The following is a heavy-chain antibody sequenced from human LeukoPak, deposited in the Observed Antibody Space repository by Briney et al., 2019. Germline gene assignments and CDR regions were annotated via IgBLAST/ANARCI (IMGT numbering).Heavy chain of an antibody. Sequence: GGSLRLSCAASGFTFSSYAMSWVRQAPGKGLEWVCAISGSGGRTYYADSVKGQFTISSEHTKKPLYLQLNSLRAEDTAVYYCAKDVTYSSGWYYFDYWGQGTLVTVSS. CDR2: ISGSGGRT. V-gene: IGHV3-23*01. CDR1: GFTFSSYA. J-gene: IGHJ4*02. D-gene: IGHD6-19*01. CDR3: AKDVTYSSGWYYFDY.